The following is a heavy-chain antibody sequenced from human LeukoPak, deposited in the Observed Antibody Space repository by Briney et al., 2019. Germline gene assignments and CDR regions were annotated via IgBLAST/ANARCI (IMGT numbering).Heavy chain of an antibody. D-gene: IGHD4-23*01. CDR2: IYPGDAGT. J-gene: IGHJ5*02. CDR3: ARSGLTLVTPRYGRDWFDL. CDR1: GYSFTNYW. V-gene: IGHV5-51*01. Sequence: PGGSLRFSCKGSGYSFTNYWIGWARQIPGKGLEWMEIIYPGDAGTRYSSSVRGQFTISAEKSISTVYVQMISPRASDTVMYYCARSGLTLVTPRYGRDWFDLWGQGTLVTVSS.